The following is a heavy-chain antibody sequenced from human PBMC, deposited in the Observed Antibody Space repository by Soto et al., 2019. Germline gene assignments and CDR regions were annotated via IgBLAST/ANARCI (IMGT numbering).Heavy chain of an antibody. CDR3: AKRSGYYAGDYYYGMDV. J-gene: IGHJ6*02. Sequence: GGSLRLSCAASGFTFSSYAMSWVRQAPGKGLEWVSAISGSGGSTYYADSVKGRFTISRDNSKNTLYLQMNSLRAEDTAVYYCAKRSGYYAGDYYYGMDVWGQGTTVTVSS. V-gene: IGHV3-23*01. D-gene: IGHD3-3*01. CDR2: ISGSGGST. CDR1: GFTFSSYA.